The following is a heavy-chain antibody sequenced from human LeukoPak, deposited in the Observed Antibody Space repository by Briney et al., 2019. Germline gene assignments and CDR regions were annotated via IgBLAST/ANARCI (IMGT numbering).Heavy chain of an antibody. Sequence: SETLSLTCTVSGGSISSYYWSWIRQPPGKGLEWIGYIYYSGSTNYNPSLKSRVTISVDTSKNQFSLKLSSVTAADTAVYYCARHKGVVVYFFDYWGQGTLVTVSS. D-gene: IGHD2-15*01. CDR1: GGSISSYY. J-gene: IGHJ4*02. CDR2: IYYSGST. V-gene: IGHV4-59*08. CDR3: ARHKGVVVYFFDY.